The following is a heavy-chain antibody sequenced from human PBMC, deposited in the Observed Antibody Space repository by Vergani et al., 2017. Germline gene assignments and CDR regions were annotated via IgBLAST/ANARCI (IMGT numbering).Heavy chain of an antibody. CDR3: ARDGLRIAAADKGVAYVSTYDYGMDV. V-gene: IGHV1-46*01. CDR1: GYTFTSYY. J-gene: IGHJ6*02. CDR2: INPSGGST. D-gene: IGHD6-13*01. Sequence: QVQLVQSGAEVKKPGASVKVSCKASGYTFTSYYMHWVRQAPGQGLEWMGIINPSGGSTSYAQKFQGRVTMTRDTSTSTVYMELSSLRTEDTAVYYCARDGLRIAAADKGVAYVSTYDYGMDVWGQGTTVTVSS.